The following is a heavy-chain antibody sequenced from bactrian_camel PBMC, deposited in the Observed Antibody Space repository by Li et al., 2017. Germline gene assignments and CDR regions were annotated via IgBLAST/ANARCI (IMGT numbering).Heavy chain of an antibody. V-gene: IGHV3-2*01. D-gene: IGHD2*01. Sequence: QVQLVESGGGSVPAGGSLRLSCVAPAYIYSTRHMAWFRQAPGKGLEWVSSISGSSRTYYSNSVKGRCTIARDNTKNTVYLQMISLESADTALYCSAPSRGGYYEAEAFGYWGQGTQVTVS. CDR3: APSRGGYYEAEAFGY. J-gene: IGHJ6*01. CDR2: ISGSSRT. CDR1: AYIYSTRH.